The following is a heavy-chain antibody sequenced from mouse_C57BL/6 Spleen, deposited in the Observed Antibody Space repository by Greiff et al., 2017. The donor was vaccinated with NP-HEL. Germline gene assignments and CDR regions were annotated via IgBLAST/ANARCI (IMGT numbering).Heavy chain of an antibody. CDR1: GYSITSGYY. Sequence: VQLKESGPGLVKPSQSLSLTCSVTGYSITSGYYWNWIRQFPGNKLEWMGYISYDGSNNYNPSLKNRISITRDTSKNQFFLKLNSVTTEDTATYYCARDYGSPYYYAMDYWGQGTSVTVSS. CDR2: ISYDGSN. V-gene: IGHV3-6*01. J-gene: IGHJ4*01. CDR3: ARDYGSPYYYAMDY. D-gene: IGHD1-1*01.